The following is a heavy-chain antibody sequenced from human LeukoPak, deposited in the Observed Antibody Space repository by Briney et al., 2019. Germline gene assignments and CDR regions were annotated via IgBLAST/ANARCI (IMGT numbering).Heavy chain of an antibody. Sequence: ASVKVSCKASGYTYTSYGISWVRQAPGQGLEWMGIINPTVGDTIYAQKFQGRVTMTRDMSTSTVYMELSSLRSDDTAVYYCARYGFSTIWQGGWHAFDIWGQGTMVTVSS. V-gene: IGHV1-46*01. J-gene: IGHJ3*02. D-gene: IGHD6-13*01. CDR2: INPTVGDT. CDR1: GYTYTSYG. CDR3: ARYGFSTIWQGGWHAFDI.